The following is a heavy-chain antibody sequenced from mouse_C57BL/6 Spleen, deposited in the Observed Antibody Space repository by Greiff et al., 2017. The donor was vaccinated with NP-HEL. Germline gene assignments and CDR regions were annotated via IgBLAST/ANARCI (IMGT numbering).Heavy chain of an antibody. Sequence: VQLQQSGAELVRPGASVTLSCKASGYTFTDYEMHWVKQTPVHGLEWIRAIDPETGGTAYNQKFKGKAILTADKSSSTAYMELRSLTSEDSAVYYCTRRVTYYAMDYWGQGTSVTVSS. CDR3: TRRVTYYAMDY. D-gene: IGHD2-5*01. V-gene: IGHV1-15*01. CDR2: IDPETGGT. J-gene: IGHJ4*01. CDR1: GYTFTDYE.